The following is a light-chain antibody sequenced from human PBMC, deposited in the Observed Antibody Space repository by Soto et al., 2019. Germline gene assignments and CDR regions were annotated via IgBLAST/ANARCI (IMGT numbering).Light chain of an antibody. CDR3: AAWDDSLDGPI. CDR1: GSNIGSNS. J-gene: IGLJ1*01. V-gene: IGLV1-44*01. CDR2: NNN. Sequence: QSVLTQPPSASGTPGQRVTISCSGSGSNIGSNSVNWYQQLPGTAPKLLIYNNNQRPSGVPDRFSGSKSGTSASLAISGLQSEDESDYYCAAWDDSLDGPIFGTGTKVTV.